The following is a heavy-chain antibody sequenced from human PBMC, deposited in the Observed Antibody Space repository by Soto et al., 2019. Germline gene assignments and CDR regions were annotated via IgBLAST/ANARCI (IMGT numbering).Heavy chain of an antibody. D-gene: IGHD1-20*01. V-gene: IGHV3-23*01. CDR2: ISGSGGGT. CDR3: ARYNWIGPEY. Sequence: GGSLRLSCAASGFTFSSYAMSWVRQAPGKGLEWVSAISGSGGGTYYADSLKGRFTISRDNSKNTLYLQMSSLRAEDTAVYYCARYNWIGPEYGGQGTLVTVSS. J-gene: IGHJ4*02. CDR1: GFTFSSYA.